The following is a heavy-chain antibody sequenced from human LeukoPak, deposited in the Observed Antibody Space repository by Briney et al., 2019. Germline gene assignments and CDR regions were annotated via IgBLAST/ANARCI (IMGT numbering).Heavy chain of an antibody. Sequence: GGSLRLSCAASGFTFSSYSMNWVRQAPGKGLEWVSGITGSGSNTYYADSVKGRFTISRDNSKNTVYLQMNSLRAEDTALYYCAKGASGIYCGGDCYYFDSWGQGTLVTVSS. CDR2: ITGSGSNT. D-gene: IGHD2-21*02. CDR3: AKGASGIYCGGDCYYFDS. CDR1: GFTFSSYS. J-gene: IGHJ4*02. V-gene: IGHV3-23*01.